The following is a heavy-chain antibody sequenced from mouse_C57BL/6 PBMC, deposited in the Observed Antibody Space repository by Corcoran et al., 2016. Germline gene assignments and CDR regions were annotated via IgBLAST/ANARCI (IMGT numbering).Heavy chain of an antibody. D-gene: IGHD2-1*01. CDR2: INPNNGGT. Sequence: EVQLQQSGPELVKPGASVKISCKASGYTFTDYYMNWVKQSHGKSLEWIGDINPNNGGTSYNQKFKGKATLTVDKSSSTAYMELRSLTSEDSAVYYCACYGNYDAMDYWGQGTSVTVSS. CDR3: ACYGNYDAMDY. J-gene: IGHJ4*01. V-gene: IGHV1-26*01. CDR1: GYTFTDYY.